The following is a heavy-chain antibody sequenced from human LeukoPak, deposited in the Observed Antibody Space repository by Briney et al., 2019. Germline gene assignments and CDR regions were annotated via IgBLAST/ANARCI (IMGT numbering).Heavy chain of an antibody. CDR1: GFGFSRYA. CDR3: AKGFACAENRCYGLDS. V-gene: IGHV3-23*01. D-gene: IGHD4/OR15-4a*01. J-gene: IGHJ4*02. Sequence: GGSLRLSCAASGFGFSRYAMTWVRQAPGKGLEWVSLITESGHSTYYTKSVKGRFTISRDNSKNTLYLQMNSLGVEDTALYCCAKGFACAENRCYGLDSWAQGILVIVSS. CDR2: ITESGHST.